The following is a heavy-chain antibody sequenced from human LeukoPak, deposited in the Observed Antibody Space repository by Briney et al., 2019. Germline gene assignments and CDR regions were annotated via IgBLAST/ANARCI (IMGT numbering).Heavy chain of an antibody. CDR1: GFTFSSYA. CDR2: ISSSSSYI. J-gene: IGHJ6*02. D-gene: IGHD2-2*01. Sequence: GGSLRLSCAASGFTFSSYAMHWVRQAPGKGLEWVSSISSSSSYIYYADSVKGRFTISRDNAKNSLYLQMNSLRAEDTAVYYCARDPSEYQLLSFYPPVSLDVWGQGTTVTVSS. V-gene: IGHV3-21*01. CDR3: ARDPSEYQLLSFYPPVSLDV.